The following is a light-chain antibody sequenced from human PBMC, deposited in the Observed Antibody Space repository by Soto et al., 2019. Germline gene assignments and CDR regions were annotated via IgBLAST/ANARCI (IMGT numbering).Light chain of an antibody. V-gene: IGKV1-5*01. J-gene: IGKJ1*01. CDR2: VAS. Sequence: DIQMTQSPSTLPASVGDRVTITCRASQSISNWLAWYQQKPGKAPNLLIYVASSLQSGVPSRFSGSGSGTEFTLTISSLQPDDFATYYCQQYNNYSTFGQGTKVDIK. CDR1: QSISNW. CDR3: QQYNNYST.